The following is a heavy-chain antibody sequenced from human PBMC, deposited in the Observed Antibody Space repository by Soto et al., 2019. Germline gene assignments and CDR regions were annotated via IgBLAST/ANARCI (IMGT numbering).Heavy chain of an antibody. Sequence: PGGSLRLSCAASGFTFSSYAMSWVRQAPGKGLEWVSAISGSGGSTYYADSVKGRFTISRDNSKNTLYLQMNSLRAEDTAVYYCAKDRSMLVVVPAAPHDAFDIWGQGTMVTVSS. V-gene: IGHV3-23*01. CDR1: GFTFSSYA. CDR2: ISGSGGST. J-gene: IGHJ3*02. D-gene: IGHD2-2*01. CDR3: AKDRSMLVVVPAAPHDAFDI.